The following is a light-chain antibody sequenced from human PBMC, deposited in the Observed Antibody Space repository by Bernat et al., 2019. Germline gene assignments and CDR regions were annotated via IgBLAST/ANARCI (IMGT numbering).Light chain of an antibody. CDR2: HVS. CDR3: GSDTRSATYI. Sequence: QSALTQPASVSGSPGQSITISCTGTSSDVGGYNYVSWYQQHPNKAPKLMISHVSNRPSGVSNRFSGSKSGNTASLTISGLQAEDEDDYYYGSDTRSATYIFGTGTKVTVL. CDR1: SSDVGGYNY. V-gene: IGLV2-14*03. J-gene: IGLJ1*01.